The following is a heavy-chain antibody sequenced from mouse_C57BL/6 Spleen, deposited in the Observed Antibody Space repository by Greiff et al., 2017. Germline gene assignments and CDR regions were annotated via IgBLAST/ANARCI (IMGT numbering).Heavy chain of an antibody. D-gene: IGHD2-4*01. J-gene: IGHJ1*03. V-gene: IGHV3-6*01. CDR1: GYSITSGYY. Sequence: EVKLLESGPGLVKPSPSLSITCSVTGYSITSGYYWNWIRQFPGNKLERMGYISYNGSKNYNPSLKNQISITRDTSENQFFLKLNSVTTEDTATYYCASECPYDYDVDFDGWGTGTTVTVAS. CDR3: ASECPYDYDVDFDG. CDR2: ISYNGSK.